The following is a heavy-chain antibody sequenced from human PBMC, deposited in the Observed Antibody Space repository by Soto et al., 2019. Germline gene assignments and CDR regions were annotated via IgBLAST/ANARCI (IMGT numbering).Heavy chain of an antibody. Sequence: SVKVSCKTSGIIFSNSSVQWVRQARGQRLEWLGYIIIAGGGTKYSQNLQGKITITRDMSTNTAYMQLTSLRSEDTAIYYCAAELYSGGRCCSFDIWGQGTMVTVSS. J-gene: IGHJ3*02. V-gene: IGHV1-58*01. CDR2: IIIAGGGT. D-gene: IGHD2-15*01. CDR3: AAELYSGGRCCSFDI. CDR1: GIIFSNSS.